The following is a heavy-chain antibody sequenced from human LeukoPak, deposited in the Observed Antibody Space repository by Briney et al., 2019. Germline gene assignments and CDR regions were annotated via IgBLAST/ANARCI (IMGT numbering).Heavy chain of an antibody. D-gene: IGHD2-2*01. V-gene: IGHV3-21*01. CDR2: ISRSSSYT. J-gene: IGHJ4*02. Sequence: PGGSLRLSCAVSGFTFSNYAMNWVRQAPGKGLEWVSSISRSSSYTYYADSVKGRFTISRDNAKNSLHLQMNSLRAEDTGVYYCARVGPALVDEIEYFDYWGQGTLVTVSS. CDR1: GFTFSNYA. CDR3: ARVGPALVDEIEYFDY.